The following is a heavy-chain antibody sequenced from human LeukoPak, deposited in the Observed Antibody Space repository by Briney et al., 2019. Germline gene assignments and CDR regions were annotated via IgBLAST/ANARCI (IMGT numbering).Heavy chain of an antibody. CDR1: GYTFTGYY. V-gene: IGHV1-18*04. Sequence: GASVKVSCKASGYTFTGYYMHWVRQAPGQGLEWMGWISAYNGNTNYAQKLQGRVTMTTDTSTSTAYMELRSLRSDDTAVYYCARDIGIVVVSAESRDYWGQGTLVTVSS. D-gene: IGHD2-2*01. CDR3: ARDIGIVVVSAESRDY. CDR2: ISAYNGNT. J-gene: IGHJ4*02.